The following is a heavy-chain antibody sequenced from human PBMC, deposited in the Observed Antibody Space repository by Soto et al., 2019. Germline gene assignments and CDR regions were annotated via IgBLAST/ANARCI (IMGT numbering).Heavy chain of an antibody. J-gene: IGHJ4*02. Sequence: QVQLVQSGAEVKKPESSVKVSCKAPGGTFSTYAISWVRQAHGQGLEWMGGIIPVFGTANYAQRFQDRVTITADESTNTVYMELSSLRSEDTAVYFCASGIQLWLRRINNGYSGWGQGTLVTVSS. V-gene: IGHV1-69*12. CDR1: GGTFSTYA. CDR3: ASGIQLWLRRINNGYSG. CDR2: IIPVFGTA. D-gene: IGHD5-18*01.